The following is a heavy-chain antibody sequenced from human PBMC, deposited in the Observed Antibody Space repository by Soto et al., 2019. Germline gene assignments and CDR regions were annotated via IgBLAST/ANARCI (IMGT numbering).Heavy chain of an antibody. V-gene: IGHV4-39*01. D-gene: IGHD3-3*01. CDR1: GGSISSSSYY. CDR3: ARQGITIFGVPPNFDY. J-gene: IGHJ4*02. Sequence: SETLSLTCTVSGGSISSSSYYWGWIRQPPGKGLEWIGSIYYSGSTYYNPSLKCRVTISVDTSKNQFSLKLSSVTAADTAVYYCARQGITIFGVPPNFDYWGQGTLVTVSS. CDR2: IYYSGST.